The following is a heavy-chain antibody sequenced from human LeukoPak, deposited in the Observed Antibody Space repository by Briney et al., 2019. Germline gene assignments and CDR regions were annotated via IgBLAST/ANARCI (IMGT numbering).Heavy chain of an antibody. D-gene: IGHD6-13*01. V-gene: IGHV3-15*01. CDR1: GFTFSNAW. CDR2: IKSKTDGGTT. Sequence: PGGSLRLSCAASGFTFSNAWMSWVRQAPGKGLEWVGRIKSKTDGGTTDYAAPVKGRFTISRDDSKNTLYLQMNSLKTEDTAVYYCARFRSSYYYMDVWGKGTTVTVSS. CDR3: ARFRSSYYYMDV. J-gene: IGHJ6*03.